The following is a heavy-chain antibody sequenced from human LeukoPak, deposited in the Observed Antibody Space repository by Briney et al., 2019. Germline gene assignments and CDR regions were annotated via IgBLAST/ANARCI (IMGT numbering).Heavy chain of an antibody. CDR3: ARRPSGAFGYYFDY. D-gene: IGHD3-10*01. V-gene: IGHV5-51*01. CDR1: GYSFTSNW. Sequence: GESLKISCKGSGYSFTSNWIAWVRQMPGKGLEWMGIIYPGDSDTRYSPSFQGQVTISADKSISTAYLQWNSLKASDTAIYYCARRPSGAFGYYFDYWGQGTLVTVSS. CDR2: IYPGDSDT. J-gene: IGHJ4*02.